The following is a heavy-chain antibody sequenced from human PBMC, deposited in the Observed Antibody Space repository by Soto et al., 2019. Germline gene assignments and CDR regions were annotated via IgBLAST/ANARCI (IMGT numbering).Heavy chain of an antibody. J-gene: IGHJ6*02. CDR3: AREGLVLVPTTVNSDYYYYAMDV. D-gene: IGHD2-2*01. Sequence: QVQLVQSGAEVKKPGSSVKVSCKASGDSFSTYTITWMQQAPREGLEWMGGIIPRSATSNYAQKFQGRVTITADESTNTAYMELSSLRSEDTAVYYCAREGLVLVPTTVNSDYYYYAMDVWGQGTTVTVSS. CDR1: GDSFSTYT. V-gene: IGHV1-69*12. CDR2: IIPRSATS.